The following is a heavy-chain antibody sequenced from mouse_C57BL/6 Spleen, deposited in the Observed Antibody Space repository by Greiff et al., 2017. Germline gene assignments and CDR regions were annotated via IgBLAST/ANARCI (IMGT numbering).Heavy chain of an antibody. CDR1: GYTFTSDW. D-gene: IGHD2-4*01. Sequence: VQLQQPGAELVKPGASVKLTCTASGYTFTSDWMHWGKQRPGRGLVGIGRFDLNSGGTKYNEKFKRKATLTVDKPSNTAYMQLSSLTSEDAAVYYCARYDYCYYFDYWGQGTTLTVSS. V-gene: IGHV1-62-3*01. CDR3: ARYDYCYYFDY. J-gene: IGHJ2*01. CDR2: FDLNSGGT.